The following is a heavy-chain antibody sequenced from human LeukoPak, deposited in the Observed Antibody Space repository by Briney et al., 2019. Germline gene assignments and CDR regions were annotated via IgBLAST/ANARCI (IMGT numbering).Heavy chain of an antibody. D-gene: IGHD2-15*01. CDR3: ARTWRYCSGGSCYTWDY. J-gene: IGHJ4*02. CDR1: GYTFTGYY. V-gene: IGHV1-2*06. CDR2: INTNSGGT. Sequence: ASVKVSCKASGYTFTGYYMHWVRQAPGQGLEWMGRINTNSGGTNYAQKFQARVTMTRDTSISTAYMELSRLRSDDTAVYYWARTWRYCSGGSCYTWDYWGQGTLVTVSS.